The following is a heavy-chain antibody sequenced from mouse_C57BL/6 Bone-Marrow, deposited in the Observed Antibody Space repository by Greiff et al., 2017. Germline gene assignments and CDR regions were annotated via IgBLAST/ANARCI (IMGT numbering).Heavy chain of an antibody. CDR1: GYTFTSYW. J-gene: IGHJ1*03. CDR3: ATDYYGSSYWYFDV. CDR2: IHPNSGST. V-gene: IGHV1-64*01. D-gene: IGHD1-1*01. Sequence: QVQLQQPGAELVKPGASVKLSCKASGYTFTSYWMHWVKQRPGQGLEWIGMIHPNSGSTNYNEKFKSKATLTVDKSSSTAYMQLSSLTSEDSAVYYCATDYYGSSYWYFDVWGTVTTVTVSS.